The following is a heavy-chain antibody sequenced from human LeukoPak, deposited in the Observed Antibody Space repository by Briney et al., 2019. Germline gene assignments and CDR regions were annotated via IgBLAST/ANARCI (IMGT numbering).Heavy chain of an antibody. Sequence: GGSLRLSCAASGFTFRSYAMHWVRQAPGKGLEYVSGINTDSNGGSTYYTNSVKGRFTISRDNSKNTLYLQMGSLRAEDMAVYYCARSVGEWLSSYYFDYWGQGTLVTVSS. CDR3: ARSVGEWLSSYYFDY. CDR1: GFTFRSYA. J-gene: IGHJ4*02. CDR2: INTDSNGGST. V-gene: IGHV3-64*01. D-gene: IGHD3-3*01.